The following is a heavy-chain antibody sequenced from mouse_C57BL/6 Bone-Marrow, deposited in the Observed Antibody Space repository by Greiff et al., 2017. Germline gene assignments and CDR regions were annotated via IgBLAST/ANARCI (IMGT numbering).Heavy chain of an antibody. Sequence: VQLQQSGAELVRPGTSVKVSCKASGYAFTNYLIEWVKQRPGQGLEWIGVINPGSGGTNYNEKFKGMATLTADKSSSTAYMQLSSLTSEDSAVYFCARCDYDYAMDYWGQGTSVTVSS. CDR1: GYAFTNYL. J-gene: IGHJ4*01. V-gene: IGHV1-54*01. CDR2: INPGSGGT. D-gene: IGHD2-4*01. CDR3: ARCDYDYAMDY.